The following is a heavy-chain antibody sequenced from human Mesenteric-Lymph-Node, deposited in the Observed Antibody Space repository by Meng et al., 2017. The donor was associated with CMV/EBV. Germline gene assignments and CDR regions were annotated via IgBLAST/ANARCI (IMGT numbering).Heavy chain of an antibody. CDR1: GFTFSSCG. J-gene: IGHJ3*01. CDR2: VWYDGSNK. V-gene: IGHV3-30*02. CDR3: VKDRGLIRDPHAFAF. Sequence: GESLKISCAASGFTFSSCGMHWVRQAPGKGLEWVAIVWYDGSNKFYADSVKGRFTISRDDSTNTLYLQMNSLRDEDTALYYCVKDRGLIRDPHAFAFWGQGTMVTVSS. D-gene: IGHD3-10*01.